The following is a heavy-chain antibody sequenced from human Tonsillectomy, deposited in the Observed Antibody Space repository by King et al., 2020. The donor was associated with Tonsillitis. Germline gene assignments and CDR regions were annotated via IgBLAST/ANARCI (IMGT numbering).Heavy chain of an antibody. CDR2: IDPNSGGT. J-gene: IGHJ3*02. Sequence: QLVQSGAEMKNPGASLKVSCEASGYTFTAYYIHWVRQAPGQGLEWMGWIDPNSGGTNYAQMFQGRVSMTRDTSISTAYMELSSLRSDDTAVFYCATGGYSSNWQGTFDIWSQGTMVTVSS. CDR3: ATGGYSSNWQGTFDI. V-gene: IGHV1-2*02. CDR1: GYTFTAYY. D-gene: IGHD6-13*01.